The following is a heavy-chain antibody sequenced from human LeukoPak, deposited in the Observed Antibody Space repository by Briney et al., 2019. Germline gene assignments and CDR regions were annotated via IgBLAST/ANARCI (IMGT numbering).Heavy chain of an antibody. J-gene: IGHJ4*02. D-gene: IGHD3-10*01. Sequence: PGGSLRLSCAASGFTFSDYYMSWIRQAPGKGLEWVSYISSSGSTIYYADSVKGRFTISRDTSKNTLYLQMNSLRVEDTAVYYCARAPARFGELSLNDWGQGTLVTVSS. CDR3: ARAPARFGELSLND. CDR1: GFTFSDYY. V-gene: IGHV3-11*01. CDR2: ISSSGSTI.